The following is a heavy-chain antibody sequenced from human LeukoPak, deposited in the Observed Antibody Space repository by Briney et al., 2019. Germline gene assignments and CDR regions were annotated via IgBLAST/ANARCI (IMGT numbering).Heavy chain of an antibody. V-gene: IGHV1-2*02. CDR2: INPYSGAI. Sequence: GASVKVSCKSSGFTFTDEYIHWVRQAPGQGLEWMGWINPYSGAINYAQKFQGGVTLTRDTSISTAYMELSRLTSGDTAVYYCARDPKSQLLLDYWGQGTLVTVSS. J-gene: IGHJ4*02. D-gene: IGHD2-2*01. CDR1: GFTFTDEY. CDR3: ARDPKSQLLLDY.